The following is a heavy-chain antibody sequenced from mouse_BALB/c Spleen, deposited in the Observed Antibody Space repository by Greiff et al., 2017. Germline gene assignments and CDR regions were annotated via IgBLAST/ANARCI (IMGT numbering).Heavy chain of an antibody. CDR2: ISYDGSN. CDR1: GYSITSGYY. D-gene: IGHD2-1*01. CDR3: AREVYRAMDY. J-gene: IGHJ4*01. Sequence: DVKLQESGPGLVKPSQSLSLTCSVTGYSITSGYYWNWIRQFPGNKLEWMGYISYDGSNNYNPSLKNRISITRDTSKNQFFLKLNSVTTEDTATYYCAREVYRAMDYWGQGTSVTVSS. V-gene: IGHV3-6*02.